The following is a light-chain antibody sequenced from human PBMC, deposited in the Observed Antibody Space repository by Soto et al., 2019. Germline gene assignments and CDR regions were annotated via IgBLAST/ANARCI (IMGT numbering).Light chain of an antibody. Sequence: DIQMTQSPSSLSASVGDRVTITCQASQDISNYLNWYQQKPGKAPKLLTYDASNLETQVPSRFSGSGSGTYVNFTISSLQPEDIATYYCQQYDNLLQITFLQGTRLEIK. J-gene: IGKJ5*01. V-gene: IGKV1-33*01. CDR1: QDISNY. CDR3: QQYDNLLQIT. CDR2: DAS.